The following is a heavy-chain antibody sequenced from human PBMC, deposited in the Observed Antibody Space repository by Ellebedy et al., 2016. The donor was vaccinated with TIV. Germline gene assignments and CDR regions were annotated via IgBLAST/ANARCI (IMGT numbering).Heavy chain of an antibody. D-gene: IGHD4/OR15-4a*01. CDR3: ARYDYADVPRFSDNGMDV. J-gene: IGHJ6*02. CDR2: ISSTGTYT. V-gene: IGHV3-11*06. CDR1: GFTFSDYQ. Sequence: PGGSLRLSCAASGFTFSDYQMSWIRQAPGKGLEWVSYISSTGTYTNYADSVKGRFTISRDNAKNLLVLQMTSLRADDTAEYYCARYDYADVPRFSDNGMDVWGQGTTVTVSS.